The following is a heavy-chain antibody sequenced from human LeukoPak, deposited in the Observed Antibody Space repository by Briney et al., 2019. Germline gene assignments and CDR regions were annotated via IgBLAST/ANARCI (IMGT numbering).Heavy chain of an antibody. V-gene: IGHV3-23*01. J-gene: IGHJ4*02. CDR1: GFSFDNYA. CDR2: IIGSSGST. D-gene: IGHD5-12*01. CDR3: AKGAYDYIEIAYFDY. Sequence: GGSLRLSCVASGFSFDNYATNWVRQAPEKGLEWVSLIIGSSGSTFYADSVKGRFTISRDKSKNTLYLQMNSLRAEDTAVYYCAKGAYDYIEIAYFDYWGQGSLVTVSS.